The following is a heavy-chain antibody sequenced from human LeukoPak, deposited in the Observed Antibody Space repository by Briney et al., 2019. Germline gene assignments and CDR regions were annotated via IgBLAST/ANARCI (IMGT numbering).Heavy chain of an antibody. D-gene: IGHD4-17*01. CDR1: GYTFTTYS. CDR3: ARDVGYGDP. CDR2: INTGNGNT. Sequence: ASVKVSCMASGYTFTTYSMHWVRQAPGQRLEWMGWINTGNGNTKYSQNFQGRVTITRDTSASTAYIELSSLTSEDTAVYYCARDVGYGDPWGQGTLVTVSS. J-gene: IGHJ5*02. V-gene: IGHV1-3*04.